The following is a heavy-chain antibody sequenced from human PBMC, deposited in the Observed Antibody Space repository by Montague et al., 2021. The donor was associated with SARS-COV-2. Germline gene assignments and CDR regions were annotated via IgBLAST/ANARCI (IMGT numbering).Heavy chain of an antibody. Sequence: SLRLSCAASGFTFSTYWMTWVRQAPGKGLEWVANVKQDGSAQYYVDSVRGRFTVSRDNAKKSLFLQMNSLRAEDTAVYFCARDPVEQQQLVNSLDYWGQGTLVIVSS. V-gene: IGHV3-7*01. CDR3: ARDPVEQQQLVNSLDY. CDR1: GFTFSTYW. J-gene: IGHJ4*02. CDR2: VKQDGSAQ. D-gene: IGHD6-13*01.